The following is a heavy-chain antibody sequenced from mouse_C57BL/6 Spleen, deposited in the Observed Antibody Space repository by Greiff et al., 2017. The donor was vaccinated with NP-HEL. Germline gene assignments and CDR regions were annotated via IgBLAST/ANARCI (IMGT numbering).Heavy chain of an antibody. V-gene: IGHV1-15*01. CDR3: TRRDYGSRFAY. CDR2: IDPETGGT. Sequence: VQLQQSGAELVRPGASVTLSCKASGYTFTDYEMHWVKQTPVHGLEWIGAIDPETGGTAYNQKFKGKAILTADKSSSTAYMERRSLTSEDSAVYYCTRRDYGSRFAYWGQGTLVTVSA. D-gene: IGHD1-1*01. CDR1: GYTFTDYE. J-gene: IGHJ3*01.